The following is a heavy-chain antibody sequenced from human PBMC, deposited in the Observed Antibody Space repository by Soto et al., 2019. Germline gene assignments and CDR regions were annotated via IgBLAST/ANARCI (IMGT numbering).Heavy chain of an antibody. CDR1: GGSIRSTRYY. V-gene: IGHV4-31*03. J-gene: IGHJ6*02. CDR2: IYHSGST. Sequence: QVQLQESGPGLVKPSQTLSLTCTVSGGSIRSTRYYWSWIRQHPGKGLEWIAYIYHSGSTYYNPSLKSRVSMTFVTATNQFSLGLSAVTAADPAVYYCASATSEDSTTISGVVIGTIDVWGQGTTVTVSS. D-gene: IGHD3-3*01. CDR3: ASATSEDSTTISGVVIGTIDV.